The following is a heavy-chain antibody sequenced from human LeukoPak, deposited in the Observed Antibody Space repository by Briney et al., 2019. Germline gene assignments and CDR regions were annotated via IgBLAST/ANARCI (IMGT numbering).Heavy chain of an antibody. J-gene: IGHJ2*01. D-gene: IGHD6-6*01. CDR3: AKGGIMQSSSPGLQYFDL. Sequence: PGGSLRLSCEASGFTFSAYAMTWVRQAPGKGLEWVSSVGSDNKPHYSDSVKGRFAISRDNSKNTLYLQMNSLRAEDTAVYYCAKGGIMQSSSPGLQYFDLWGRGTLVSVSS. CDR1: GFTFSAYA. V-gene: IGHV3-23*05. CDR2: VGSDNKP.